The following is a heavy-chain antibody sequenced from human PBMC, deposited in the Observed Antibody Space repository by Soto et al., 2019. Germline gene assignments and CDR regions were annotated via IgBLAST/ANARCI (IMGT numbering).Heavy chain of an antibody. V-gene: IGHV1-69*04. CDR1: GGTFSSYT. CDR2: IIPILGIA. D-gene: IGHD6-6*01. Sequence: SVKVSCKASGGTFSSYTISWVRQAPGQGLEWMGRIIPILGIANYAQKFQGRVTITADKSTSTAYMELSSLRSEDTAVYYCARDRASSSQVWFDLWGQGTLVTVSS. CDR3: ARDRASSSQVWFDL. J-gene: IGHJ5*02.